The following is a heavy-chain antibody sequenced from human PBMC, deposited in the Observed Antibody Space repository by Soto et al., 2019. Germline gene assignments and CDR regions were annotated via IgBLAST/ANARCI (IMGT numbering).Heavy chain of an antibody. J-gene: IGHJ4*02. CDR3: ARDPDPFYDFWSGYYTGSHFDY. Sequence: ASVKVSCKASGYTFTSYYMHWVRQAPGQGLEWMGIINPSGGSTSYAQKFQGRVTMTRDTSTSTVYMELSSLRSEDTAVYYCARDPDPFYDFWSGYYTGSHFDYWGQGTLVTVSS. CDR2: INPSGGST. CDR1: GYTFTSYY. D-gene: IGHD3-3*01. V-gene: IGHV1-46*01.